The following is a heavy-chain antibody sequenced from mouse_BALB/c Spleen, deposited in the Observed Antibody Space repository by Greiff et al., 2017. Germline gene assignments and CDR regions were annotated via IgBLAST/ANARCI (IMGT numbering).Heavy chain of an antibody. V-gene: IGHV5-6-4*01. J-gene: IGHJ3*01. CDR1: GFTFSSYT. Sequence: EVQRVESGGGLVKPGGSLKLSCAASGFTFSSYTMSWVRQTPEKRLEWVATISSGGSYTYYPDSVKGRFTISRDNAKNTLYLQMSSLKSEDTAMYYCTRDRGSTVPFAYWGQGTLVTVSA. D-gene: IGHD1-1*01. CDR3: TRDRGSTVPFAY. CDR2: ISSGGSYT.